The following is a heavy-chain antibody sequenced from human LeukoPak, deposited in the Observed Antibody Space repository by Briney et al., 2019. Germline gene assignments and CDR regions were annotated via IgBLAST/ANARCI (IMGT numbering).Heavy chain of an antibody. CDR2: LYRSGTT. CDR3: AKDKGSGSFSGNWFDS. Sequence: GGSLRLSCAASGFTVSSNYMSWVRQAPGKGLEWVSILYRSGTTYYADSVKGRFTISRDDSKNTVYLQMNSLRAEDTAVYYCAKDKGSGSFSGNWFDSWGQGTLVAVSS. D-gene: IGHD3-10*01. V-gene: IGHV3-53*01. CDR1: GFTVSSNY. J-gene: IGHJ5*01.